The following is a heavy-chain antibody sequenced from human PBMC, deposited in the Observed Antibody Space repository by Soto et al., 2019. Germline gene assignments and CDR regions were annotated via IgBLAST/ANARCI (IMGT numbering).Heavy chain of an antibody. CDR1: GFTFDDYA. CDR3: AKDMSAVGPAALDY. V-gene: IGHV3-9*01. Sequence: PGGSLRLSCAASGFTFDDYAMHWVRQAPGKGLEWVSGISWNSGSIGYADSVKGRFIISRDNAKNSLSLQMNSLRADDTALYYCAKDMSAVGPAALDYWGQGTLVTVS. D-gene: IGHD6-6*01. J-gene: IGHJ4*02. CDR2: ISWNSGSI.